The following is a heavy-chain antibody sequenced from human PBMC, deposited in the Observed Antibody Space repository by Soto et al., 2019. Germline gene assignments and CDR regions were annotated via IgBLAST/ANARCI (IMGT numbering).Heavy chain of an antibody. D-gene: IGHD6-6*01. Sequence: VASVKVSCKASGGTFSSYAISWVRQAPGQGLEWMGGIIPIFGTANYAQKFQGRVTITADESTSTAYMELNSLRSEDTAVYYCARDKYSSSSYYYYGKDVWGQGNTVTVSS. CDR2: IIPIFGTA. V-gene: IGHV1-69*13. J-gene: IGHJ6*02. CDR3: ARDKYSSSSYYYYGKDV. CDR1: GGTFSSYA.